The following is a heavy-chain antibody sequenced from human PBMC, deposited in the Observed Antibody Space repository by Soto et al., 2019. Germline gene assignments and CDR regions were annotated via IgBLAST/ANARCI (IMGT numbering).Heavy chain of an antibody. V-gene: IGHV3-23*01. CDR2: ISGSDGTT. CDR3: AKDLVTNYGDYGKYYFDY. D-gene: IGHD4-17*01. CDR1: GFTFSSYA. J-gene: IGHJ4*02. Sequence: HPGGPLRLSCAASGFTFSSYAMSWVRQAPGKGQEWVAAISGSDGTTYYADSVKGRFTISRDNSKHTLYLQMNSLRAEDTALYYCAKDLVTNYGDYGKYYFDYWGQGTLVTVSS.